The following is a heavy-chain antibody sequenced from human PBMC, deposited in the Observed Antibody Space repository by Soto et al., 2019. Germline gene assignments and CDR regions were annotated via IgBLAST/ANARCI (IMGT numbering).Heavy chain of an antibody. CDR3: AKAFRWFGELSAFDI. CDR1: GFTFSSYA. V-gene: IGHV3-23*01. Sequence: PGGSLRLSCAASGFTFSSYAMSWVRQAPGKGLEWVSAISGSGGSTYYADSVKGRFTISRDNSKNTLYLQMNSLRAEDTAVYCCAKAFRWFGELSAFDIWGQGTMVTVSS. J-gene: IGHJ3*02. D-gene: IGHD3-10*01. CDR2: ISGSGGST.